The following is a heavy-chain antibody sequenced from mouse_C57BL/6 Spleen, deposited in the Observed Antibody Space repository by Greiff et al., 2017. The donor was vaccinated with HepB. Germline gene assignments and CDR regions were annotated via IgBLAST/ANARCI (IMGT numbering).Heavy chain of an antibody. CDR3: ARDYSNYSDY. CDR1: GYTFTDYY. Sequence: EVQLQQSGPELVKPGASVKISCKASGYTFTDYYMNWVKQSHGKSLEWIGDINPNNGGTSYNQKFKGKATLTEDKSSSTAYMELRSLTSEDSAVYYCARDYSNYSDYWGQGTTLTVSS. CDR2: INPNNGGT. D-gene: IGHD2-5*01. J-gene: IGHJ2*01. V-gene: IGHV1-26*01.